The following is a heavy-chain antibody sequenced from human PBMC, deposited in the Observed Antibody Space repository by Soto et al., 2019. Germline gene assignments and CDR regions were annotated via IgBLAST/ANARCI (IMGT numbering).Heavy chain of an antibody. CDR2: IYYRGNT. J-gene: IGHJ4*02. CDR1: GDSINSDKYY. D-gene: IGHD3-9*01. Sequence: SETLSLTCSVSGDSINSDKYYWGWIRQPPGKGLEWIGSIYYRGNTYYIPSLQTRFTISLDNSKSQFSLKLNSVTAADSAVYFCARLEGLATISYYFDFWGQGALVTVSS. V-gene: IGHV4-39*01. CDR3: ARLEGLATISYYFDF.